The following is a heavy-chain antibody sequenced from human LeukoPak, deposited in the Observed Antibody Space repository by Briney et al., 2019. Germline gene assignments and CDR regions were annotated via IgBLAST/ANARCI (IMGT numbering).Heavy chain of an antibody. CDR2: IIPIFGTA. Sequence: SVKVSCKASGGTFSSYAISWVRQAPGQGLEWMGGIIPIFGTANYAQKYQGRVTITADESTSTAYMELSSLRSEDTAVYYCASEQLLDAFDIWGQGTMVTVSS. V-gene: IGHV1-69*01. CDR3: ASEQLLDAFDI. D-gene: IGHD1-26*01. J-gene: IGHJ3*02. CDR1: GGTFSSYA.